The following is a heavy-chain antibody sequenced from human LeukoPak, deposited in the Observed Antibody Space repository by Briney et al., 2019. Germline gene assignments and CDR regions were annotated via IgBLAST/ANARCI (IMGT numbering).Heavy chain of an antibody. V-gene: IGHV1-2*02. CDR3: ARDPQYSSGWLRSADAFDI. J-gene: IGHJ3*02. CDR1: GYTFTGYY. Sequence: ASVKVSCKASGYTFTGYYMHWVRQAPGQGLEWMGWINPNSGGTNYAQKLQGRVTMTTDTSTSTAYMELRSLRSNDTAVYYCARDPQYSSGWLRSADAFDIWGQGTMVTVSS. CDR2: INPNSGGT. D-gene: IGHD6-19*01.